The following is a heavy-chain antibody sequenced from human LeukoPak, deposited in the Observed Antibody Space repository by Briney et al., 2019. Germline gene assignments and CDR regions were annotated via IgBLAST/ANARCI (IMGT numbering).Heavy chain of an antibody. CDR3: ARGYDSSGYYYAYYYYYMDV. CDR1: GYTFTGYY. Sequence: GASVKVSCKASGYTFTGYYMHWVRQAPGQGLEWMGWINPNSGGTNYAQKFQGRVTITADESTSTAYMELSSLRSEDTAVYYCARGYDSSGYYYAYYYYYMDVWGEGTTVTVSS. J-gene: IGHJ6*03. V-gene: IGHV1-2*02. CDR2: INPNSGGT. D-gene: IGHD3-22*01.